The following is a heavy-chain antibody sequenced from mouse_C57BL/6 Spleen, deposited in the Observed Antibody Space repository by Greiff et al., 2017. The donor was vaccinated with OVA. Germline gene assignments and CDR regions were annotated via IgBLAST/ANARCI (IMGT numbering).Heavy chain of an antibody. CDR1: GYAFSSSW. CDR3: ARMGYDGYYLCDY. J-gene: IGHJ2*01. Sequence: QVQLKQSGPELVKPGASVKISCKASGYAFSSSWMNWVKQRPGQGLEWIGRIYPGDGDTNYNGKFKGKATLTADKSSSTAYMQLSSLTSEDSAVYFCARMGYDGYYLCDYWGQGTTLTVSS. CDR2: IYPGDGDT. D-gene: IGHD2-3*01. V-gene: IGHV1-82*01.